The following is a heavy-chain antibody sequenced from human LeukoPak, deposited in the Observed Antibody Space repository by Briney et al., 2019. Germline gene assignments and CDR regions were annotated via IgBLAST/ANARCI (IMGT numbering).Heavy chain of an antibody. CDR2: IYYSGST. J-gene: IGHJ6*02. CDR3: ARDGTAAAGIGMDV. D-gene: IGHD6-13*01. V-gene: IGHV4-59*01. Sequence: PSEALSLTCTVSGGSISSYYWSWIRQPPGKGLEWIGYIYYSGSTNYNPSLKSRVTISVDTPKNQFSLKLSSVTAADTAVYYCARDGTAAAGIGMDVWGQGTTVTVSS. CDR1: GGSISSYY.